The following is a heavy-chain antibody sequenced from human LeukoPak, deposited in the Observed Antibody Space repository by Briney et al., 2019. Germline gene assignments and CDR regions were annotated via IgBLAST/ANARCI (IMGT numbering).Heavy chain of an antibody. J-gene: IGHJ5*02. Sequence: GGSLRLSCAASGFTFSSYDMPWVRQAPGKGLEWVAVISYDGNNKYYADSVKGRFTISRDNSEKTPYLQMNSLRAEDTAVYYCAREGGSSLGLNWFDPWGQGTLVTVLS. D-gene: IGHD6-13*01. CDR2: ISYDGNNK. V-gene: IGHV3-30-3*01. CDR1: GFTFSSYD. CDR3: AREGGSSLGLNWFDP.